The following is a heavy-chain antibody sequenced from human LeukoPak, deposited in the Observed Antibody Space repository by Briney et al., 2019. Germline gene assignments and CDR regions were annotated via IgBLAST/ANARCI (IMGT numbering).Heavy chain of an antibody. Sequence: GSVKVSCKASGYTFTSYYMHWVRQAPGQGVGGMGGINPSGGSTSYAQKFQGRVTMTRDTSTSTVYMELSSLRSEDTAVYYCARGIRVFGVGFVGIADYWGQGTLVTVSS. CDR1: GYTFTSYY. V-gene: IGHV1-46*01. J-gene: IGHJ4*02. CDR2: INPSGGST. CDR3: ARGIRVFGVGFVGIADY. D-gene: IGHD3-3*01.